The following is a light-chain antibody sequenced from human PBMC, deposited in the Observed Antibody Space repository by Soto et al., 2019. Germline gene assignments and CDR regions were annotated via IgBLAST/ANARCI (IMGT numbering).Light chain of an antibody. J-gene: IGKJ4*01. CDR2: GAS. Sequence: IVLTQSPGTLSLSPGERATLSFRASQTVSGSYVAWYQQKPGQTPRLLIYGASSRATGIPARFSGSGSGTDFTLTISRLQPEDFAVYHCQQYGDSPLTFGGGTKVDI. V-gene: IGKV3-20*01. CDR1: QTVSGSY. CDR3: QQYGDSPLT.